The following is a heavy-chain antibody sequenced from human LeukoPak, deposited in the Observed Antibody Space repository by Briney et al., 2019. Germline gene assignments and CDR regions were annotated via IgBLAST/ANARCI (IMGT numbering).Heavy chain of an antibody. V-gene: IGHV1-69*13. CDR3: ASTYYDFWSGSFDY. Sequence: GASVKVSCKASGGTFSSYAISWVRQAPGQGLEWMGRIIPIFGTANYAQKFQGRVTITADESTSTAYMELSSLRSEDTAVYYCASTYYDFWSGSFDYWGQGTLVTVSS. J-gene: IGHJ4*02. CDR2: IIPIFGTA. D-gene: IGHD3-3*01. CDR1: GGTFSSYA.